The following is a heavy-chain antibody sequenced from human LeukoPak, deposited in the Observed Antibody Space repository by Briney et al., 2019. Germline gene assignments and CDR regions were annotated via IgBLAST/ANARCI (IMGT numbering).Heavy chain of an antibody. D-gene: IGHD6-19*01. CDR2: ISPSGDYT. CDR3: ARDNSGWSVDY. CDR1: GYTFSSYY. V-gene: IGHV1-46*04. J-gene: IGHJ4*02. Sequence: ASVKVSCKASGYTFSSYYMHWVRQAPGQGLEWMGTISPSGDYTRYAQKLQGRVSMTLDTSTSTVYMELNSLESEDTAMYYCARDNSGWSVDYWGQGTLVTVSS.